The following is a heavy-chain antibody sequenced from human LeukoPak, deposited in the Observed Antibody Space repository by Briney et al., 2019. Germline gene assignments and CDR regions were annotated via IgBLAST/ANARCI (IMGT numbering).Heavy chain of an antibody. CDR2: IYSGGST. CDR1: GLRVCSNS. J-gene: IGHJ4*02. Sequence: GGSLRLSCAASGLRVCSNSMSWVRQAPGKGLEWVSVIYSGGSTYYADSVKGRFTISRDNSKNTLFLQMNSLRAEDTAVYYCARVRYMSGSYYFDCCGQATLVTVSS. CDR3: ARVRYMSGSYYFDC. V-gene: IGHV3-53*01. D-gene: IGHD5-12*01.